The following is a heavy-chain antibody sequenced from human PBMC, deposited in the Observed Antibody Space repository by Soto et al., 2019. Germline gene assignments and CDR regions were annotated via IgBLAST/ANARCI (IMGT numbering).Heavy chain of an antibody. Sequence: PGGSQILSCAASGFTFSSYCMHWVRQAPGKGLEWVAVISYDGSNKYYADSVKGRFTISRDNSKNTLYLQMNSLRAEDTAVYYCAKDSLRYFDWLLVPYFDYWGQGTLVTVSS. CDR2: ISYDGSNK. D-gene: IGHD3-9*01. V-gene: IGHV3-30*18. CDR3: AKDSLRYFDWLLVPYFDY. J-gene: IGHJ4*02. CDR1: GFTFSSYC.